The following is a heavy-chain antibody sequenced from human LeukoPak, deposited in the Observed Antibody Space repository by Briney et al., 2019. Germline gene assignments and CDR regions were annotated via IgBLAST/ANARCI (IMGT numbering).Heavy chain of an antibody. D-gene: IGHD3-22*01. V-gene: IGHV1-46*01. J-gene: IGHJ6*03. Sequence: ASVKVSFKASGYTFTSNYMHWVRQAPRQGLEWMGIINPSGGSASYAQKFQGRVTMTTAASTSTDYMELRSLRSDDTAVYYCARDQNYYDSSGYYYLNYYYMDVWGKGTTVTISS. CDR1: GYTFTSNY. CDR2: INPSGGSA. CDR3: ARDQNYYDSSGYYYLNYYYMDV.